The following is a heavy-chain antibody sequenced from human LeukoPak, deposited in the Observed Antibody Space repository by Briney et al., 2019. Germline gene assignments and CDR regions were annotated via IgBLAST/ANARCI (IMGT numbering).Heavy chain of an antibody. CDR2: IYSDNT. D-gene: IGHD6-13*01. CDR1: GFTVSSNS. J-gene: IGHJ6*03. Sequence: GGSLRLSCTASGFTVSSNSMSWVRQAPGKGLEWVSFIYSDNTHYSDSVKGRFTISRDNSKNTQYLQMNSLRAEDTAVYYCARQQQRGPYYNHYMDVWGKGTTVTISS. V-gene: IGHV3-53*01. CDR3: ARQQQRGPYYNHYMDV.